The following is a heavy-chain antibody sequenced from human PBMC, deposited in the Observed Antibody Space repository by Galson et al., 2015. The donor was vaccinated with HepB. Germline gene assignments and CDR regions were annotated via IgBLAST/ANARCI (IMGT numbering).Heavy chain of an antibody. Sequence: SLRLSCAASGFILSSYTMNWVRQAPGKGLEWVSSISTSISYRYYADSVKGRFTISRDNAKNSLYLQMNSLRAEDTAVYYCARAVTPRHQTHKTPFDIWGQGTVVTVSP. CDR1: GFILSSYT. D-gene: IGHD2-15*01. J-gene: IGHJ3*02. CDR2: ISTSISYR. CDR3: ARAVTPRHQTHKTPFDI. V-gene: IGHV3-21*01.